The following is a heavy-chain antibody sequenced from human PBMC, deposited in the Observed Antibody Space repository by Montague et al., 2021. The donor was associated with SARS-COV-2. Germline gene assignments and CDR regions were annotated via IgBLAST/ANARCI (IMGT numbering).Heavy chain of an antibody. D-gene: IGHD3-3*02. CDR3: AHRPLLALKGQFDY. V-gene: IGHV2-5*02. CDR1: GFSLSTSGVG. CDR2: IYWDDDK. Sequence: PELVKPTQTLTLTCTFSGFSLSTSGVGVGWIRQPPGKALEWLALIYWDDDKRYSPSLKSRLTIAKDTSKNQVVLTMTNIDPVDTATYYCAHRPLLALKGQFDYWGQGTLVTVSS. J-gene: IGHJ4*02.